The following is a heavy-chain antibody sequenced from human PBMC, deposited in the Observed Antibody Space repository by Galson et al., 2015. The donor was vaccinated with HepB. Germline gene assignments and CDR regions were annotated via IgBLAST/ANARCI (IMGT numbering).Heavy chain of an antibody. CDR1: GFTFSDYY. CDR3: ARESGQKNYYYYGMDV. CDR2: ISSSSSYT. D-gene: IGHD3-10*01. J-gene: IGHJ6*02. V-gene: IGHV3-11*06. Sequence: SLRLSCAASGFTFSDYYMSWIRQAPGKGLEWVSYISSSSSYTNYADSVKGRFTISRDNAKNSLYLQMNSLRAEDTAVYYCARESGQKNYYYYGMDVWGQGTTVTVSS.